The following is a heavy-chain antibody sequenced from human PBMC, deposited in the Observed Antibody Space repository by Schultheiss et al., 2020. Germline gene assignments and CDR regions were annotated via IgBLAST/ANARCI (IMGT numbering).Heavy chain of an antibody. CDR3: ARWLGDAFDI. J-gene: IGHJ3*02. CDR1: GGSISSSSYY. Sequence: SETLSLTCTVSGGSISSSSYYWSWIRQPAGKGLPWIGRMNARGSTNYNPSLKSRVTISIDTSKNQFSLILSSVTAADTAVYYCARWLGDAFDIWGQGTMVTVSS. V-gene: IGHV4-61*02. CDR2: MNARGST. D-gene: IGHD5-12*01.